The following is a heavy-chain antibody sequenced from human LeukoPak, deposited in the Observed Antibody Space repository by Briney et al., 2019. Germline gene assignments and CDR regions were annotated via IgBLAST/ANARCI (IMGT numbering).Heavy chain of an antibody. D-gene: IGHD5-18*01. Sequence: WGSLRLSCAASGFTFTKAWMSWVRQAPGKGLEWVGHINPSSDGGTTDYAAPVKGRFSISRDDSKNTLHLQMNRLKTEDTAVYYCTTGTWIQLWLADYWGQGTLVTVSS. CDR1: GFTFTKAW. CDR2: INPSSDGGTT. V-gene: IGHV3-15*01. CDR3: TTGTWIQLWLADY. J-gene: IGHJ4*02.